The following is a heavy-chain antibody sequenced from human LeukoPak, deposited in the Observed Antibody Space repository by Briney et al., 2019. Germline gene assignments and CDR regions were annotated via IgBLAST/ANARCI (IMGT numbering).Heavy chain of an antibody. J-gene: IGHJ4*02. CDR2: IKGETER. D-gene: IGHD3-22*01. CDR3: ARDYLDSSGAHYDY. CDR1: GFTFSHYW. Sequence: GGSLRLSCAASGFTFSHYWMSWVRQAPGKGLECVANIKGETERRYVDSVKGRFTISRDNAKNSLYLQMNSLRVEDTAMYYCARDYLDSSGAHYDYWGQGILVTVSS. V-gene: IGHV3-7*01.